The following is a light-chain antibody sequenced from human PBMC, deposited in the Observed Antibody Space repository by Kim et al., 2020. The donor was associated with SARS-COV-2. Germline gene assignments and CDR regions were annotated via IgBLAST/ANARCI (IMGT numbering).Light chain of an antibody. V-gene: IGKV3-15*01. CDR3: QQHNNWPLA. CDR1: QRVSSN. CDR2: GAS. Sequence: VSPRERATHSCRAGQRVSSNLACYQQKPGQAPRLLIYGASARATGIPARISSSGSGTEFTLTISSRQSEDFAVYYCQQHNNWPLAFGGGTKVEI. J-gene: IGKJ4*01.